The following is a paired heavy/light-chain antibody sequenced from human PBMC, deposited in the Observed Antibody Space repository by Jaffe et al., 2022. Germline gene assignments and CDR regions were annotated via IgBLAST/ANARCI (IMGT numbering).Light chain of an antibody. J-gene: IGKJ3*01. CDR1: QGISSW. V-gene: IGKV1-12*01. CDR3: QQANSFPPT. Sequence: DIQMTQSPSSVSASVGDRVTITCRASQGISSWLAWYQQKPGKAPKLLIYAASSLQSGVPSRFSGSGSGTDFTLTISSLQPEDFATYYCQQANSFPPTFGPGTKVDIK. CDR2: AAS.
Heavy chain of an antibody. CDR1: GYSFTSYW. Sequence: EVQLVQSGAEVKKPGESLKISCKGSGYSFTSYWIGWVRQMPGKGLEWMGIIYPGDSDTRYSPSFQGQVTISADKSISTAYLQWSSLKASDTAMYYCVRRSKARHYGSGNWFDPWGQGTLVTVSS. D-gene: IGHD3-10*01. CDR2: IYPGDSDT. CDR3: VRRSKARHYGSGNWFDP. V-gene: IGHV5-51*03. J-gene: IGHJ5*02.